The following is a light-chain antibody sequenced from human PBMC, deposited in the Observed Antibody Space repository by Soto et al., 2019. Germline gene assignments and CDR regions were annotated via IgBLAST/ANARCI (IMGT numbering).Light chain of an antibody. V-gene: IGKV1-5*03. Sequence: DIQMTQSPSTLSASVGDRVTITCRASQSISSWLAWYQQKPGKAPNLLIYKASRLHSGVSSRFSGSESGTEFTLTISCLQSEDFATYYCQQYYSFPITFGQGTRLEIK. CDR2: KAS. CDR3: QQYYSFPIT. CDR1: QSISSW. J-gene: IGKJ5*01.